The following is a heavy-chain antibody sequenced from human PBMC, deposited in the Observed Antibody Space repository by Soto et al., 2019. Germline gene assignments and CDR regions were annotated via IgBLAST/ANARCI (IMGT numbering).Heavy chain of an antibody. Sequence: GASVKVSCKASGGTFSSYAISWVRQAPGQGLEWMGGIIPIFGTANYAQKFQGRVTITADESTSTAYMELSSLRSEDTAVYYCARVVPVAGSIYYYGMDVWGQGTTVTVS. D-gene: IGHD6-19*01. V-gene: IGHV1-69*13. CDR3: ARVVPVAGSIYYYGMDV. CDR1: GGTFSSYA. CDR2: IIPIFGTA. J-gene: IGHJ6*02.